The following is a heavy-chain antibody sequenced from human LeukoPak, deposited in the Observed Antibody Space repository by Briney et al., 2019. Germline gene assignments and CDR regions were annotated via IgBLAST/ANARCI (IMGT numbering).Heavy chain of an antibody. CDR2: IYYSGST. CDR1: GASISSSSYY. J-gene: IGHJ4*02. V-gene: IGHV4-39*01. D-gene: IGHD3-3*01. CDR3: ARRPRGLEWFFDY. Sequence: SETLSLTCTVAGASISSSSYYWGWIRQPPGKGLEWIGNIYYSGSTYYNPSLRSRVTISVDTSKNQFSLNLSSVTAADTAVYYCARRPRGLEWFFDYWGQGTLVTVSS.